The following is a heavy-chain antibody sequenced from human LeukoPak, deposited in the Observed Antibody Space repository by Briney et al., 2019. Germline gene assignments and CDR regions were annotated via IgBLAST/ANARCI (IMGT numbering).Heavy chain of an antibody. CDR1: GDSVSSNSAA. D-gene: IGHD3-16*01. J-gene: IGHJ5*02. V-gene: IGHV6-1*01. CDR2: TYYRSKWYN. Sequence: SQTLSLTCAISGDSVSSNSAAWNWIRQSPSRGLEWLGRTYYRSKWYNDYAVSVKSRITINPDTSKNQFSLQLNSVTPEDTAVYYCARRPAYDYVWGSVSGWFDPWGQGTLVTVSS. CDR3: ARRPAYDYVWGSVSGWFDP.